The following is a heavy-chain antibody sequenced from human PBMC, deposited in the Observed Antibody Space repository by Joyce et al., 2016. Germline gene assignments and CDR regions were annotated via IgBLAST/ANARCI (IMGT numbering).Heavy chain of an antibody. V-gene: IGHV1-2*02. Sequence: QEQLVQSGAEVKKPGASVRVSCKASGYTFAGYYIHWVRQAPGQGLEWMGWINPNSGGTNYAQKFQGRVTLTRDTSISTAYMELRSLKSDDTAVYYCAAGYQVASIYLYYGLDVWGQGTTVAVSS. J-gene: IGHJ6*02. CDR1: GYTFAGYY. CDR2: INPNSGGT. D-gene: IGHD2-2*01. CDR3: AAGYQVASIYLYYGLDV.